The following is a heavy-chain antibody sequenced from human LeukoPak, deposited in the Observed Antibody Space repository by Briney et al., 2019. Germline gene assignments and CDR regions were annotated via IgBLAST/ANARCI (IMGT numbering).Heavy chain of an antibody. CDR1: GGSFSGYY. CDR2: INHSGST. D-gene: IGHD3-22*01. V-gene: IGHV4-34*01. J-gene: IGHJ5*02. Sequence: SETLSLTCAVYGGSFSGYYWSWIRQPPGKGLEWIGEINHSGSTNYNPSLKSRVTISVDTPKNQFSLKLSSVTAADTAVYYCARTRRITMIVGSGWFDPWGQGTLVTVSS. CDR3: ARTRRITMIVGSGWFDP.